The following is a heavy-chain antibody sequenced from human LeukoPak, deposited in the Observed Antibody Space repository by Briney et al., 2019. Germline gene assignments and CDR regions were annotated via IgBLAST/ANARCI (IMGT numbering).Heavy chain of an antibody. CDR2: ISSSSYT. J-gene: IGHJ3*02. V-gene: IGHV3-11*05. Sequence: PGGSLRLSCAASGFTFSDYYMSWIRQAPGKGLEWVSYISSSSYTNYADSVKGRFTISRDNDKNSLYLQMNSLRVEDTAVYYCARAARYYGSGFDAFDIWGQGTMVTVSS. CDR3: ARAARYYGSGFDAFDI. CDR1: GFTFSDYY. D-gene: IGHD3-10*01.